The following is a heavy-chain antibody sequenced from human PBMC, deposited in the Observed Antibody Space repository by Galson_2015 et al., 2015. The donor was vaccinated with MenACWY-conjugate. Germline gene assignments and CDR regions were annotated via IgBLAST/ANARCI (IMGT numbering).Heavy chain of an antibody. CDR1: GYTFSNYG. V-gene: IGHV1-18*04. CDR2: VIAYNGNT. CDR3: AKSPISGSTLNWGGYYFDY. J-gene: IGHJ4*02. D-gene: IGHD2-2*01. Sequence: SVKVSCKASGYTFSNYGINWVRQAPGQGLEWMGWVIAYNGNTNYAQKFQDRVTMTTDTSTNTAYMELRSLRSDDTAVYYCAKSPISGSTLNWGGYYFDYWGQGTLVTVSS.